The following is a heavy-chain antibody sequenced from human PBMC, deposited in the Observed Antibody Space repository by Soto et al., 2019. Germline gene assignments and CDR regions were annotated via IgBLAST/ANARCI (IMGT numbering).Heavy chain of an antibody. Sequence: QVQLQESGPGLVKPSETLSLTCAVSGDSISSYYCMWIRQPPGKGLESIGYLYYGRSANYNPSLTSRVTLSVDTSTYQCSLTLSSMTAADTAVYYCVLRSMAVVPEYWGQGTLVTVSS. J-gene: IGHJ4*02. D-gene: IGHD3-22*01. V-gene: IGHV4-59*01. CDR2: LYYGRSA. CDR1: GDSISSYY. CDR3: VLRSMAVVPEY.